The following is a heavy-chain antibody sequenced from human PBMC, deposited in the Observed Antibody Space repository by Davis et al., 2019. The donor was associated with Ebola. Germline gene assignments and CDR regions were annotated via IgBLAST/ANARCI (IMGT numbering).Heavy chain of an antibody. CDR3: ARGGFFGVVSIDY. CDR2: IWYDGSNE. Sequence: GESLKISCAASGFTFSNCGMHWVRQAPGKGLEWVAHIWYDGSNEYYADSVKGRFTISRDNAKNSLYLQMNSLRAEDTAVYYCARGGFFGVVSIDYWGQGTLVTVSS. V-gene: IGHV3-33*01. CDR1: GFTFSNCG. J-gene: IGHJ4*02. D-gene: IGHD3-3*01.